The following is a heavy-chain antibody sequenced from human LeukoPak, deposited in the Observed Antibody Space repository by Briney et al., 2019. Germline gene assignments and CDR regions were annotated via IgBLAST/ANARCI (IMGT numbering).Heavy chain of an antibody. Sequence: GASVKVSCKASGYTFTSYAMHWVRQAPGQRLEWMGWINAGNGNTKYSQKFQGRVTITRDTSASTAYMELSSLRSEDTAVYYCAVLGGMGGSWYRLHMDVWGQGTTVTVSS. D-gene: IGHD6-13*01. CDR1: GYTFTSYA. CDR3: AVLGGMGGSWYRLHMDV. CDR2: INAGNGNT. V-gene: IGHV1-3*01. J-gene: IGHJ6*02.